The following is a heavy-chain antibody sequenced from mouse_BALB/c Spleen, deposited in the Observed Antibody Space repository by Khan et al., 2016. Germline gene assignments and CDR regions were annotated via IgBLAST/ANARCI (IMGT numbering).Heavy chain of an antibody. Sequence: EVQLVESGGGLVQPGGSLKFSCAASGFDFSRYWMSWVRQAPGKGLEWIGEINPDSSMINYTPSLKDKFIISRDNAKNTLYLQMSKVRSEDTALYYCARRVNYSWFAYWGQGTQVTVSA. CDR1: GFDFSRYW. CDR2: INPDSSMI. CDR3: ARRVNYSWFAY. V-gene: IGHV4-1*02. D-gene: IGHD2-1*01. J-gene: IGHJ3*01.